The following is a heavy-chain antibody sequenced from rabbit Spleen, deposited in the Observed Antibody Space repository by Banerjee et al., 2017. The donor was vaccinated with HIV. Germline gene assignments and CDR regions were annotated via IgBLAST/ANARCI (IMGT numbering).Heavy chain of an antibody. V-gene: IGHV1S40*01. CDR3: ARDTASSFSSYGMDL. J-gene: IGHJ6*01. D-gene: IGHD8-1*01. Sequence: QSLEESGGGLVKPGGTLTLTCTASGVSFSGDSYMCWVRQAPGKGLEWVVCIDAGSSGFTYFANWAKGRFTISKTSSTTVTLQMTSLTAADTATYFCARDTASSFSSYGMDLWGQGTLVTVS. CDR2: IDAGSSGFT. CDR1: GVSFSGDSY.